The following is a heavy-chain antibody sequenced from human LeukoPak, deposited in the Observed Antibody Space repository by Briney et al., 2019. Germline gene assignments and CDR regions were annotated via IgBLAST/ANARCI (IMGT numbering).Heavy chain of an antibody. D-gene: IGHD6-19*01. V-gene: IGHV3-48*03. J-gene: IGHJ4*02. CDR1: GFTFSSYE. CDR2: ISSSGSTT. CDR3: ARGGAVAGLY. Sequence: GGSLRLSCAASGFTFSSYEMNWVRQAPGKGLEWVSYISSSGSTTYYADSVKGRFTISRDNAKNSLYLQMNSLRGDDTAVYYCARGGAVAGLYWGQGTLVTVSS.